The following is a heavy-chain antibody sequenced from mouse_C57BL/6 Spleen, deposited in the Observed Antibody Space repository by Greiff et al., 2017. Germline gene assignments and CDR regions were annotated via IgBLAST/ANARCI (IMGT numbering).Heavy chain of an antibody. D-gene: IGHD1-1*01. CDR3: TRDTTTVVASYWYFDV. CDR2: ISSGGDYI. J-gene: IGHJ1*03. Sequence: EVQGVESGEGLVKPGGSLKLSCAASGFTFSSYAMSWVRQTPEKRLEWVAYISSGGDYIYYADTVKGRFTISRDNARNTLYLQMSSLKSEDTAMYYCTRDTTTVVASYWYFDVWGTGTTVTVSS. V-gene: IGHV5-9-1*02. CDR1: GFTFSSYA.